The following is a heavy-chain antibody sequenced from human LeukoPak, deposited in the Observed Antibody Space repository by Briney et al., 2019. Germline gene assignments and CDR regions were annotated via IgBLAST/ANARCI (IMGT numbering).Heavy chain of an antibody. CDR1: GFSFSSYA. CDR3: AKSNSGWYGGFDC. J-gene: IGHJ4*02. V-gene: IGHV3-23*01. Sequence: GGSLRLSCAASGFSFSSYAMSWVRQAPGKGLEWVSVTSDSGGSTYYADSVKGRFTISRDNSKNTLCLQMNSLRAEDTAVYYCAKSNSGWYGGFDCWGQGILVTVSS. CDR2: TSDSGGST. D-gene: IGHD6-19*01.